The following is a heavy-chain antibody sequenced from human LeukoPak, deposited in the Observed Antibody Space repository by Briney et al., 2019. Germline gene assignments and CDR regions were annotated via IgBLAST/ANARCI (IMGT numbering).Heavy chain of an antibody. CDR3: ARDRGLRYFDWLLELYGMDV. Sequence: GGSLRLSCAASGFTFSSYAMHWVRRAPGKGLEWVAVISYDGSNKYYADSVKGRFTISRDNSKNTLYLQMNSLRAEDTAVYYCARDRGLRYFDWLLELYGMDVWGQGTTVTVSS. V-gene: IGHV3-30-3*01. D-gene: IGHD3-9*01. J-gene: IGHJ6*02. CDR2: ISYDGSNK. CDR1: GFTFSSYA.